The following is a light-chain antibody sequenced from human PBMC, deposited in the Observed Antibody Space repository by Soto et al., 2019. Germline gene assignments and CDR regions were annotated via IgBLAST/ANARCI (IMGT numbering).Light chain of an antibody. CDR3: QKYNSVPRT. CDR2: AAS. V-gene: IGKV1-27*01. J-gene: IGKJ1*01. Sequence: DIQMTQSPSSLSASVGDRVTITCRASQGISHFLAWYQQKPGKVPKLLVYAASMLQSGVPPRFSGSGSGTQFALTISSLQPEDVATYYCQKYNSVPRTFGQAPKVEI. CDR1: QGISHF.